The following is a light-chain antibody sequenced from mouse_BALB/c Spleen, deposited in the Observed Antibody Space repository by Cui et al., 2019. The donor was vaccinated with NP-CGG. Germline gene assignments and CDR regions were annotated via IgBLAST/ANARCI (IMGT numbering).Light chain of an antibody. V-gene: IGLV1*01. Sequence: QAVVSQESALTTSHGETVTLTCRSSTGAVTTNNYANWVQEKPDHLFTGLIGGTNNRAPGVPARFSGSLIGDKAALTITGAQTDDEAMYFCALWYSNHWVFGGGTKLTVL. CDR3: ALWYSNHWV. CDR2: GTN. CDR1: TGAVTTNNY. J-gene: IGLJ1*01.